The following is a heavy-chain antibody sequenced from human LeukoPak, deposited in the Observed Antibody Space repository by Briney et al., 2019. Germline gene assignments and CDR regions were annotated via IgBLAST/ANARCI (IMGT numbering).Heavy chain of an antibody. V-gene: IGHV1-18*01. Sequence: ASVTVSCKASGYTFTSYGISWVRQAPGQGLEWMGWISAYNGNTNYAQKLQGRVTMTTDTSTSTAYMELRSLRSDDTAVYYCARRDYYDSSGELDVWGQGTTVTVSS. CDR2: ISAYNGNT. CDR1: GYTFTSYG. J-gene: IGHJ6*02. CDR3: ARRDYYDSSGELDV. D-gene: IGHD3-22*01.